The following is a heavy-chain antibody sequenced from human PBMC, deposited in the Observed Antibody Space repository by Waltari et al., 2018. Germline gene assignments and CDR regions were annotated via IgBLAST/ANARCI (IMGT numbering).Heavy chain of an antibody. CDR3: ARDVPYLGRGAYDF. CDR1: GFTFSNFW. D-gene: IGHD2-21*01. V-gene: IGHV3-7*01. CDR2: IKEDGSLK. J-gene: IGHJ3*01. Sequence: EVHLVESGGGLVQPGGSLRLSCAASGFTFSNFWMNWVRQAPGKGREFVAKIKEDGSLKDYVDSVKGRFTISRDNARNSLYLEITSLRAEDTAVYYCARDVPYLGRGAYDFWGQGTMVTVSS.